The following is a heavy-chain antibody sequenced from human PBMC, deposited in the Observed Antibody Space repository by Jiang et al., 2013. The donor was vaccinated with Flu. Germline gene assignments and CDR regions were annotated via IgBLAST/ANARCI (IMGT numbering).Heavy chain of an antibody. CDR2: IYYSGST. CDR3: ARGPFGRGY. J-gene: IGHJ4*02. D-gene: IGHD1-26*01. Sequence: SLTCTVSGGSISSYYWSWIRQPPGKGLEWIGYIYYSGSTNYNPSLKSRVTISVDTSKNQFSLKLSSVTAADTAVYYCARGPFGRGYWGQGTLVTVSS. CDR1: GGSISSYY. V-gene: IGHV4-59*01.